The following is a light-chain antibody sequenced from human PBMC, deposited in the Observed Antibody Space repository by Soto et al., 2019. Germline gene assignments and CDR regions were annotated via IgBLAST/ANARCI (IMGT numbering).Light chain of an antibody. CDR1: SPNIGINY. V-gene: IGLV1-47*01. Sequence: QSVLTQPPSASGTPGQRVTISCSGGSPNIGINYAYWYRQLPGTAPKLVIYANSQRPSGVPDRFSGSKSGTSASLAISGLRSEDEADYYCATWDDSLRGVLFGGGTKLTVL. CDR2: ANS. J-gene: IGLJ2*01. CDR3: ATWDDSLRGVL.